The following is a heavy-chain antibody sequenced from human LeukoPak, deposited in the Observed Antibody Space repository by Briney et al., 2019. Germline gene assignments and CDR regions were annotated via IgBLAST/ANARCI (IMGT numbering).Heavy chain of an antibody. CDR3: ARAPREWLLGYYFDS. V-gene: IGHV1-2*02. Sequence: ASVKVSCKASGYTFTGYYMHWVRQAPGQGLEWMGWINPNSGGTNYAQKFQGRVTMTRDTSISTAYMELSRLRSDDTAVYYCARAPREWLLGYYFDSWGQGTLVTVSS. CDR1: GYTFTGYY. CDR2: INPNSGGT. D-gene: IGHD3-3*01. J-gene: IGHJ4*02.